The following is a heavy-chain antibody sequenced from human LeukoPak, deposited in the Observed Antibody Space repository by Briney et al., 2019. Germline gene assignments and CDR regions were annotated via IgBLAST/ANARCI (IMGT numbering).Heavy chain of an antibody. Sequence: GGSLRLSCSASGFTFSSYAMHWVRQAPGKGLEYVSAISSNGGSTYYADSVKGRFTISRDNSKNTLYLQMSSLRAEDTAVYYCVCGYKYNWNAWFDPWGQGTLVTVSS. D-gene: IGHD1-1*01. CDR1: GFTFSSYA. CDR2: ISSNGGST. J-gene: IGHJ5*02. CDR3: VCGYKYNWNAWFDP. V-gene: IGHV3-64D*06.